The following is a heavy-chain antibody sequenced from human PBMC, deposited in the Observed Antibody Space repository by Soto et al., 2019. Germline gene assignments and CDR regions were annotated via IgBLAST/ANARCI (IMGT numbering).Heavy chain of an antibody. D-gene: IGHD4-17*01. J-gene: IGHJ4*02. V-gene: IGHV4-39*01. CDR1: GGSISSSSYY. Sequence: QLQLQESGPGLVKPSETLSLTCTVSGGSISSSSYYWGWIRQPPGKGLEWIGSIYYSGSTYYNPSLTSRVPLSVDTSKNQFPLKLSSVTAAETAIQDSATPRGRYLQSSDYPPSDFDYLGQGPQATPYS. CDR3: ATPRGRYLQSSDYPPSDFDY. CDR2: IYYSGST.